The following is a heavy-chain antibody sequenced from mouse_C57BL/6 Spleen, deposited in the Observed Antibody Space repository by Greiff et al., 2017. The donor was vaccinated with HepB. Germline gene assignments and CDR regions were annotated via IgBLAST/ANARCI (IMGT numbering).Heavy chain of an antibody. CDR2: IDPENGDT. V-gene: IGHV14-4*01. D-gene: IGHD3-2*02. Sequence: EVQLQQSGAELVRPGASVKLSCTASGFNIKDDYMHWVKQRPEQGLEWIGWIDPENGDTEYASKFQGKATITADTSSNTAYLQLSSLTSEDTAVYYCTQTAQGWFAYWGQGTLVTVSA. J-gene: IGHJ3*01. CDR1: GFNIKDDY. CDR3: TQTAQGWFAY.